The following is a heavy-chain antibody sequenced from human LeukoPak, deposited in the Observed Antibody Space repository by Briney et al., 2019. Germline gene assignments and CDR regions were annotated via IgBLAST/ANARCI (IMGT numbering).Heavy chain of an antibody. Sequence: PSQTLSLTCTVSGGSISSGGYYWSWIRQHPGKGLEWIGYIYYSGSTYYNPSLKSRVTISVDTSKNQFSLKLSSVTAADTAVYYCARRQYYYDSSGYQNWFDPWGQGTLVPVSS. D-gene: IGHD3-22*01. CDR1: GGSISSGGYY. V-gene: IGHV4-31*03. CDR2: IYYSGST. J-gene: IGHJ5*02. CDR3: ARRQYYYDSSGYQNWFDP.